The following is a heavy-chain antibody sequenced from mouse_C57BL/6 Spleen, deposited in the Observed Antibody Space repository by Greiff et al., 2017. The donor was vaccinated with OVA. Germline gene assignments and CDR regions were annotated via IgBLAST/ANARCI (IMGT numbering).Heavy chain of an antibody. Sequence: VQLKQSGAELVRPGTSVKMSCKASGYTFTNYWIGWAKQRPGHGLEWIGDIYPGGGYTNYNEKFKGKATLTADKSSSTAYMQFSSLTSEDSAIYYCARRGNLYYFDYWGQGTTLTVSS. CDR1: GYTFTNYW. CDR3: ARRGNLYYFDY. J-gene: IGHJ2*01. CDR2: IYPGGGYT. V-gene: IGHV1-63*01.